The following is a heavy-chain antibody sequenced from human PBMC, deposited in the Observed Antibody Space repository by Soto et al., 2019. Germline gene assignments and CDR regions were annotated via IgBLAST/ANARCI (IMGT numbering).Heavy chain of an antibody. D-gene: IGHD3-16*02. V-gene: IGHV3-23*01. CDR3: AKGSIVYTASVDN. Sequence: EVHLLESGGGLVQPGGSLRLSCAASGFSFSSYAMVWVRQAPGKGLEWVSVISARGGSLYFADSVKGRFTISRDNSKNVLSLEMNTLRAEDTATYFSAKGSIVYTASVDNWGQGTLVVVSS. CDR2: ISARGGSL. J-gene: IGHJ4*02. CDR1: GFSFSSYA.